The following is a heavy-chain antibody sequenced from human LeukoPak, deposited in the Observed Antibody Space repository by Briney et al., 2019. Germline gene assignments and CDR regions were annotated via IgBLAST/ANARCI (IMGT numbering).Heavy chain of an antibody. CDR2: ISYDGSNK. J-gene: IGHJ5*02. Sequence: GGSLRLSCAASGFTFSSYAMHWVRQAPGKGLEWVAVISYDGSNKYYADSVKGRFTISRDNSKNTLYLQMNSLRAEDTAVYYCARDRDCSSTSCPLTWFDPWGQGTLVTVSS. V-gene: IGHV3-30-3*01. CDR1: GFTFSSYA. D-gene: IGHD2-2*01. CDR3: ARDRDCSSTSCPLTWFDP.